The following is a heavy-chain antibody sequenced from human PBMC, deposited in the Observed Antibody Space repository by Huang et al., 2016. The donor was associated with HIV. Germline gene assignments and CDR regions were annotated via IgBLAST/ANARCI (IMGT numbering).Heavy chain of an antibody. CDR1: GYTLTELS. CDR2: FAPEHGET. Sequence: QVQLVQSGAEVKKPGASVKVSCKVSGYTLTELSIHWVRQAPGKGLEWMGGFAPEHGETIYAQNCQGRVTMTEDTSTDTADMELHSLRPEDTAVYYCAAGYDTYYDIWGQGTMVIASS. J-gene: IGHJ3*02. CDR3: AAGYDTYYDI. D-gene: IGHD2-21*01. V-gene: IGHV1-24*01.